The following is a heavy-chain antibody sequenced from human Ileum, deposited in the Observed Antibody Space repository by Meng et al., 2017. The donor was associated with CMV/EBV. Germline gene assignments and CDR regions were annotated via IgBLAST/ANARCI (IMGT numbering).Heavy chain of an antibody. Sequence: QVKPQESGLGLVKPSATLSLTSPVSGASLNDYYWSWIRQPAGKGLEWIGRIFATGTTNYNPSLKSRVTMSVDTSKNQFSLKLTSVTAADAAVYFCARDRFDPWGQGALVTVSS. CDR1: GASLNDYY. CDR2: IFATGTT. J-gene: IGHJ5*02. V-gene: IGHV4-4*07. CDR3: ARDRFDP.